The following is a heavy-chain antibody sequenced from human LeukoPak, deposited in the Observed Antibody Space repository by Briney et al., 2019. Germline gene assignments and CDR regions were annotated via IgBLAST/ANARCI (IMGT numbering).Heavy chain of an antibody. CDR1: EFMFTFYT. CDR2: ISNSSDIL. J-gene: IGHJ6*03. V-gene: IGHV3-48*01. D-gene: IGHD3/OR15-3a*01. Sequence: GGSLRLSCAASEFMFTFYTMNWVRQTPGKGLEWISSISNSSDILYYVDSVEGRFTISRDNAKNLLYLQMNSLRVDDTAVYYCARARQEFDYWTGGAPRRHDYMDVWGKGTTVTVSS. CDR3: ARARQEFDYWTGGAPRRHDYMDV.